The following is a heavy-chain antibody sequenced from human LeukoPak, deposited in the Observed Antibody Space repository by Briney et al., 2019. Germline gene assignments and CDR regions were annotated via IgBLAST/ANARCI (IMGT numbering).Heavy chain of an antibody. CDR1: GGSISSSSYY. Sequence: PSETLSLTCTVSGGSISSSSYYWGWIRQPPGKGLEWIGSIYYSGSTYYNPSLKSRVTISVDTSKNQFSLKLSSVTAADTAVYYCASADWLLFRFDPWGQGTLVTVSS. CDR3: ASADWLLFRFDP. J-gene: IGHJ5*02. D-gene: IGHD3/OR15-3a*01. CDR2: IYYSGST. V-gene: IGHV4-39*07.